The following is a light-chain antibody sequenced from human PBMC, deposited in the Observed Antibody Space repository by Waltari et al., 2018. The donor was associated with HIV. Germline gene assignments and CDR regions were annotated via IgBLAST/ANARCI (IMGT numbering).Light chain of an antibody. CDR2: DDV. V-gene: IGLV3-21*02. CDR1: NIGRNR. J-gene: IGLJ2*01. Sequence: SYVLPQAPSISVAPGQTATSSCGNIGRNRVQWYRQKPGRAPLLVVLDDVDRSSGIPARFSGARSGERATLTISGVEAGDEADYYCQVWDRGYKEAVFGGGT. CDR3: QVWDRGYKEAV.